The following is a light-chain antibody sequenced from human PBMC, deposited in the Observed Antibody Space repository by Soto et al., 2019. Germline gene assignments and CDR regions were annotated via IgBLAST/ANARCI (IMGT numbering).Light chain of an antibody. CDR2: EVN. CDR3: RSFAGSPWV. Sequence: QSALTQPASVSGSPGQSITISCTGTSSDIGSYDLVSWYRQHPGKAPKLIIYEVNKRPSGVSNRFSASKPGNTASLTISGLQAEDEADYYCRSFAGSPWVFGGGTKLTVL. J-gene: IGLJ3*02. V-gene: IGLV2-23*02. CDR1: SSDIGSYDL.